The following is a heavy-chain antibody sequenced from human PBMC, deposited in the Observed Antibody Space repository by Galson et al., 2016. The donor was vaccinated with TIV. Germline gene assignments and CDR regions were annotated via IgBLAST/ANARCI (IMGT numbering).Heavy chain of an antibody. J-gene: IGHJ4*02. D-gene: IGHD3-10*01. V-gene: IGHV4-61*02. CDR3: ARASFGSGTYYHYFDF. CDR2: FYSSGNS. CDR1: GASIRGGNYY. Sequence: TLSLTCTVSGASIRGGNYYWSWIRQSAGKGLEWIGRFYSSGNSDYKPSLRRRVTISGDKSKNQVSLTLPSVTAADTAVYHCARASFGSGTYYHYFDFWGPGILVTVSS.